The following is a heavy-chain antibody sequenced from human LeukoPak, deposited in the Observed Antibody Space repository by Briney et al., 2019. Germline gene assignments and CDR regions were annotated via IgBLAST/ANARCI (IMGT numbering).Heavy chain of an antibody. V-gene: IGHV1-18*01. CDR1: GYTFTSYG. D-gene: IGHD6-13*01. CDR2: ISAYNGNT. CDR3: ARAEVAAAGHTFYYYYYYMDV. Sequence: ASVKVSCKASGYTFTSYGISWVRQAPGQGLEWMGWISAYNGNTNYAQKLQGRVTMTTDTSTSTAYMELRSLRSDDTAVYYCARAEVAAAGHTFYYYYYYMDVWGKGTTVTVSS. J-gene: IGHJ6*03.